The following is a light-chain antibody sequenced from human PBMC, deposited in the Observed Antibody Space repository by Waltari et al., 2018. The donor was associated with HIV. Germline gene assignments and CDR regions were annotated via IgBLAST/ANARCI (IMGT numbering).Light chain of an antibody. V-gene: IGLV2-11*01. CDR2: DVT. CDR3: YSSVGSYTYV. Sequence: QSALTQPRAVAGSPGQSGTLSCTGSSGAIDGSSFDHGYHQHPGEAPEVVVYDVTKRPSGIPDRFSGSTSGTAASLTITGLQAEDEADYFCYSSVGSYTYVFGTGTTVTV. J-gene: IGLJ1*01. CDR1: SGAIDGSSF.